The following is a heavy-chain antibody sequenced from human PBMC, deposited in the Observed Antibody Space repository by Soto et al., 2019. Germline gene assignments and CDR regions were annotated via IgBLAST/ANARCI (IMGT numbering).Heavy chain of an antibody. CDR2: IYYSGST. CDR3: ARAPYGEYPFDD. Sequence: TLSLTCTVSGGSISSYYWSWIRQPPGKGLEWIGYIYYSGSTNYNPSLKSRVTISVDTSKNQFSLKLSSVTAADTAVYYCARAPYGEYPFDDWGQGTLVTVSS. J-gene: IGHJ4*02. D-gene: IGHD4-17*01. CDR1: GGSISSYY. V-gene: IGHV4-59*01.